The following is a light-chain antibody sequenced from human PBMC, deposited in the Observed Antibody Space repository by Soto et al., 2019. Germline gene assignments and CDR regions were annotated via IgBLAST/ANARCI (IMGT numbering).Light chain of an antibody. Sequence: EIVLTQSPGTLSLSTGERATLSCRASQSISNSYLAWYQQKPGQAPRLLIYGASSRATGIPDRFSGSGSGTDFTLTISSLEPEDFAVYYCQQYNNWPPCTFGQGTKVDIK. CDR2: GAS. CDR3: QQYNNWPPCT. J-gene: IGKJ1*01. V-gene: IGKV3-20*01. CDR1: QSISNSY.